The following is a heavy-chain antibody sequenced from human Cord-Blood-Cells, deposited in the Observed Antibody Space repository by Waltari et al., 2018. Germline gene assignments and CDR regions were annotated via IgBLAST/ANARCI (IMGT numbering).Heavy chain of an antibody. CDR3: AKDRLYYYDSSGYFDN. Sequence: QVQLVESGGGVVQPGRSLRLSCAASGFTFSSYGMHWVRQAPGKGLEWVAVISYDGSNKYYADSVQGRFTISRDNSKNTLYLQMNSLRAEDTAVYYCAKDRLYYYDSSGYFDNWGQGTLVTVSS. CDR1: GFTFSSYG. CDR2: ISYDGSNK. D-gene: IGHD3-22*01. V-gene: IGHV3-30*18. J-gene: IGHJ4*02.